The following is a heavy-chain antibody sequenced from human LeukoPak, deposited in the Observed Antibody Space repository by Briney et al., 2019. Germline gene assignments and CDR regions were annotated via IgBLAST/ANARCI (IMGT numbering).Heavy chain of an antibody. CDR3: SRGLDSRKLGY. J-gene: IGHJ4*02. CDR2: IHPSGML. Sequence: SSETLSLTCTVSGASFNSDDQCWNWIRQSPGKGLEWIGSIHPSGMLYNNPSLESRVTMSRDTSKNQFSLNLNSVTAADTAVYFCSRGLDSRKLGYWGQGILVTVSS. D-gene: IGHD3-22*01. V-gene: IGHV4-31*03. CDR1: GASFNSDDQC.